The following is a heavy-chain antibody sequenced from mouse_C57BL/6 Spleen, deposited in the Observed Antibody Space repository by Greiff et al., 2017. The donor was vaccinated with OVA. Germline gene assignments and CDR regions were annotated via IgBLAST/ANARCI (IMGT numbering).Heavy chain of an antibody. D-gene: IGHD2-4*01. V-gene: IGHV1-9*01. J-gene: IGHJ4*01. CDR1: GYTFTGYW. Sequence: VKLVESGAELMKPGASVKLSCKATGYTFTGYWIEWVKQRPGHGLEWIGEILPGSGSTNYNEKFKGKATFTADTSSNTAYMQLSSLTTEDSAIYYCARGYYDYDGGVYYYAMDYWGQGTSVTVSS. CDR3: ARGYYDYDGGVYYYAMDY. CDR2: ILPGSGST.